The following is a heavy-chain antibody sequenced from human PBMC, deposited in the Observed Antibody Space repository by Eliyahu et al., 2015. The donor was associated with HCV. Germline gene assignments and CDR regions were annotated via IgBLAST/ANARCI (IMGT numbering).Heavy chain of an antibody. V-gene: IGHV3-21*01. Sequence: EVQLVESGGGLVKPGGSLRLXCAASGXTFSSYSMNWVRQAPGKGLEWVSSISSSSSYIYYADSVKGRFTISRDNAKNSLYLQMNSLRAEDTAVYYCARGGGGWGRDGYNTHYWGQGTLVTVSS. CDR3: ARGGGGWGRDGYNTHY. D-gene: IGHD5-24*01. CDR2: ISSSSSYI. J-gene: IGHJ4*02. CDR1: GXTFSSYS.